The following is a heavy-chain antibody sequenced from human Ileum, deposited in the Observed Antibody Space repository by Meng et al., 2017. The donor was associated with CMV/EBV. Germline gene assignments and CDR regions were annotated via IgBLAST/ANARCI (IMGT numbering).Heavy chain of an antibody. V-gene: IGHV6-1*01. Sequence: GDSVSSNTAIWRWIRQSPSRGLEWLGRTYYRSTWNNDYAVSLKGRITINADTSKNQFSLQLNSVTPEDTAVYYCARGVYGGGWNFDFWGQGTLVTVSS. CDR1: GDSVSSNTAI. D-gene: IGHD6-19*01. J-gene: IGHJ4*02. CDR2: TYYRSTWNN. CDR3: ARGVYGGGWNFDF.